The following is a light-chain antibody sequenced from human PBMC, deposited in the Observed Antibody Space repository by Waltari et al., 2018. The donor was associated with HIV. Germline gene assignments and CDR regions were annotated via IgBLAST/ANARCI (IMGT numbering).Light chain of an antibody. J-gene: IGLJ6*01. Sequence: QSALTQPASVSGSPGQSLTIPCPGTSNDVGGYDYFSWYQQHPGKAPKLIIYEVTNRPSGVSGRFSGSKSGDTASLTISGLQIEDDADYFCCSYAGNGSYVFGSGTKVTVL. CDR1: SNDVGGYDY. CDR2: EVT. V-gene: IGLV2-23*02. CDR3: CSYAGNGSYV.